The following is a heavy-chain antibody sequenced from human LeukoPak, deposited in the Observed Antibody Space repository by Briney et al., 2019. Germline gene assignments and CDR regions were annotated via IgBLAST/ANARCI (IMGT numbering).Heavy chain of an antibody. V-gene: IGHV3-23*01. D-gene: IGHD5-18*01. Sequence: PGGSLRLSCAASGFTFSSYAMSWVRQAAGKGLEWVSAFGGSGGSTYYADSVKGRFTISRDNSKNTLFLQMNSLRAEDTAVYYCAKEGYRIFTAGDDAFDIWGQGTMVTVSS. CDR3: AKEGYRIFTAGDDAFDI. CDR2: FGGSGGST. CDR1: GFTFSSYA. J-gene: IGHJ3*02.